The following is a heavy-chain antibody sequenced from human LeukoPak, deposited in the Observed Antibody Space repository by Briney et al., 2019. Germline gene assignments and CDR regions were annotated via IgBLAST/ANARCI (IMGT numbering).Heavy chain of an antibody. J-gene: IGHJ4*02. CDR1: GGSISSGSYY. CDR2: IYTSGST. V-gene: IGHV4-61*02. Sequence: SQTLSFTCTVSGGSISSGSYYWSWIRQPAGKGLEWIGRIYTSGSTNYNPSLKSRVTMSVDTSKNQFSLKLSSVTAADAAVYYCARVGVLIYDSSGYYDYFDYWGQGTLVTVSS. CDR3: ARVGVLIYDSSGYYDYFDY. D-gene: IGHD3-22*01.